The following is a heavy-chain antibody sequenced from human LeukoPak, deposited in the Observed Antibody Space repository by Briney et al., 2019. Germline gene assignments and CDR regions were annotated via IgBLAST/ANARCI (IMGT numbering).Heavy chain of an antibody. J-gene: IGHJ5*02. CDR3: ARHCLFRSGYYCYNWFDP. D-gene: IGHD3-22*01. Sequence: GGSLRLSCAASGFTFSDYYMGWIRQAPGKGLEWVSYISSSGSTIYYADSVKGRFTISRDNAKNSLYLQMNSLRAEDTAVYYCARHCLFRSGYYCYNWFDPWGQGTLVTVSS. CDR2: ISSSGSTI. V-gene: IGHV3-11*04. CDR1: GFTFSDYY.